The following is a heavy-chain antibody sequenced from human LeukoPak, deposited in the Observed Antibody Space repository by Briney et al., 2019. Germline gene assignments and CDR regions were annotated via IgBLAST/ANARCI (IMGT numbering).Heavy chain of an antibody. CDR1: GFTFSSYS. CDR3: ARDLWFGEELDP. CDR2: ISSSSSYI. Sequence: GGSLRLSCAASGFTFSSYSMNWVRQAPGKGLEWVSSISSSSSYIYYADSVKGRFTISRDNAKNSLYLRMNSLRAEDTAVYYCARDLWFGEELDPWGQGTLVTVSS. V-gene: IGHV3-21*01. J-gene: IGHJ5*02. D-gene: IGHD3-10*01.